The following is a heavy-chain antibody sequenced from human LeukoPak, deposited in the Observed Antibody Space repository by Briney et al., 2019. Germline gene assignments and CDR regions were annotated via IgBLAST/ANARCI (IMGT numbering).Heavy chain of an antibody. CDR3: TSSGSRWDYFDY. CDR2: IKTKPEGGTT. J-gene: IGHJ4*02. D-gene: IGHD4-23*01. Sequence: GGSLRLSCAASGFTFSKAWRIWVRQAPGKGLEWVARIKTKPEGGTTDYDAPVKGRVTISRDDSKNTLFLQMNSLKTEDTAVHYCTSSGSRWDYFDYWGQGTLATVSS. V-gene: IGHV3-15*05. CDR1: GFTFSKAW.